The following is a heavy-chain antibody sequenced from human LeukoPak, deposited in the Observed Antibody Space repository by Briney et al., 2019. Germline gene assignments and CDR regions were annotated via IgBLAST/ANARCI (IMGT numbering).Heavy chain of an antibody. D-gene: IGHD1-7*01. CDR3: AAAGTGELELPY. CDR1: GYTFTSYD. CDR2: IVVGSGNT. J-gene: IGHJ4*02. V-gene: IGHV1-58*02. Sequence: ASVKVSCKASGYTFTSYDINWVRQATGQGLEWIGWIVVGSGNTNYAQKFQERVTITRDMSTSTAYMELSSLRSEDTAVYYCAAAGTGELELPYWGQGTLVTVSS.